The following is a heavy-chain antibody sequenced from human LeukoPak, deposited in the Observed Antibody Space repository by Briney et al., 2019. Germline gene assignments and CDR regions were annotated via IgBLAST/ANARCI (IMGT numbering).Heavy chain of an antibody. CDR1: GYTFTGYY. Sequence: ASVKVSCKASGYTFTGYYMHWVRQAPGQGLEWMGRINPNSGGTNYAQKFQGRVTMTRDTSISTAYMELSRLRSDDTAVYYCARKRIESWEFRDWGQGTLVTVSS. D-gene: IGHD1-26*01. J-gene: IGHJ1*01. CDR2: INPNSGGT. V-gene: IGHV1-2*06. CDR3: ARKRIESWEFRD.